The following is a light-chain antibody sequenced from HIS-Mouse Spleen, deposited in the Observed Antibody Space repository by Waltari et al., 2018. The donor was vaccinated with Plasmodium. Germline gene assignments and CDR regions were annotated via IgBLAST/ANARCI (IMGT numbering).Light chain of an antibody. Sequence: EIVMTQSPATLSVSPGERATLSCRASQSVSSNLAWYQQKPGQAPRLLIYGASTRATGIPARFSGSGSGTESTFTISSLQSEDFAVYYCQQYNNWSFTFGPGTKVDIK. CDR3: QQYNNWSFT. CDR2: GAS. J-gene: IGKJ3*01. CDR1: QSVSSN. V-gene: IGKV3-15*01.